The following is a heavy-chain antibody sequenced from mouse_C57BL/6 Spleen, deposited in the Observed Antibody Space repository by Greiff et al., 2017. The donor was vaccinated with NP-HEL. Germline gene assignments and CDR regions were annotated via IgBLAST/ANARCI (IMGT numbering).Heavy chain of an antibody. Sequence: QVQLQQSGPELVKPGASVKISCKASGYAFSSSWMNWVKQRPGKGLEWIGRIYPGDGDTNYNGKFKGKATLTADKSSSTAYMQLSSLTSEDSAVYFCADSSGPSFAYWGQGTLVTVSA. CDR2: IYPGDGDT. CDR3: ADSSGPSFAY. J-gene: IGHJ3*01. CDR1: GYAFSSSW. V-gene: IGHV1-82*01. D-gene: IGHD3-2*02.